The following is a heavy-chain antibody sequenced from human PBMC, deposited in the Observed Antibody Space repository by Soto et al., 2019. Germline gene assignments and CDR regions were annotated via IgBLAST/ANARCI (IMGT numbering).Heavy chain of an antibody. Sequence: ASVKVSCKASGYTFTGYYMHWVRQAPGQGLEWMGWINPNSGGTNYAQKFQGRVTMTRDTSISTAYMELSRLRSDDTAVYYCAREDRDSSSSRWFDPWGQGTLVTVSS. CDR3: AREDRDSSSSRWFDP. CDR2: INPNSGGT. J-gene: IGHJ5*02. CDR1: GYTFTGYY. V-gene: IGHV1-2*02. D-gene: IGHD6-6*01.